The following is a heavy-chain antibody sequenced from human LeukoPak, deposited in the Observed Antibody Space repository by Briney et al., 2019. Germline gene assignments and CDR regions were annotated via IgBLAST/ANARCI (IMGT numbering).Heavy chain of an antibody. Sequence: GGSLRLSCAASGFTFSSYGMHWVRQAPGKGLEWVSYISSSSSTIYYADSVKGRFTISRDNAKNSLYLQMNSLRAEDTAVYYCARRAWFGELPQDWSDAFDIWGQGTMVTVSS. J-gene: IGHJ3*02. CDR1: GFTFSSYG. CDR2: ISSSSSTI. V-gene: IGHV3-48*01. CDR3: ARRAWFGELPQDWSDAFDI. D-gene: IGHD3-10*01.